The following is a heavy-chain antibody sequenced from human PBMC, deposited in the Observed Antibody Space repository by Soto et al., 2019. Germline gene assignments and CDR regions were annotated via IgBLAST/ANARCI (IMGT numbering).Heavy chain of an antibody. V-gene: IGHV3-33*06. CDR1: GLTFSTYG. D-gene: IGHD2-2*01. J-gene: IGHJ6*02. CDR3: AKDERHCSSNGCYGGLDYGMDA. Sequence: GGSLRLSCAASGLTFSTYGMHWVRQAPGKGLEWVAIIWHDGSNKYYAESVKGRFTISRDNSKNTLYLQMNSLRAEDTAVYYCAKDERHCSSNGCYGGLDYGMDAWGQGTTVTVSS. CDR2: IWHDGSNK.